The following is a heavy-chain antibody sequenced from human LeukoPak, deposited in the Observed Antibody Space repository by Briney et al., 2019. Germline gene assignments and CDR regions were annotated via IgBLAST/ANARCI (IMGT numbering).Heavy chain of an antibody. Sequence: PSETLSLTCTVYGGSFSGYYWSWIRQTPGKGLQWIGQINHSGSTSYNPSLKSRVTISVDTSKNQFSLKLSSVTAADTAVYYCARDLYSSRTNDAFVIWGQGTMVTVSS. CDR1: GGSFSGYY. CDR2: INHSGST. V-gene: IGHV4-34*01. D-gene: IGHD6-13*01. CDR3: ARDLYSSRTNDAFVI. J-gene: IGHJ3*02.